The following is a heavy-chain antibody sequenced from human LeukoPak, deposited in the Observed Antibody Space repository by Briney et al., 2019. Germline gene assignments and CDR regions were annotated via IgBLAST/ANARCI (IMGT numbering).Heavy chain of an antibody. Sequence: SETLSLTCAVYGGSSSGYYWSWIRQPPGKGLEGIGVINHWGTTNYNPCLKSRVTTSVDTSKNQSSLKLSSVPAADTAVYYCARRGGLTVFGVVMEYYFDYWGQGTLVTVSS. V-gene: IGHV4-34*01. CDR1: GGSSSGYY. CDR2: INHWGTT. J-gene: IGHJ4*02. D-gene: IGHD3-3*01. CDR3: ARRGGLTVFGVVMEYYFDY.